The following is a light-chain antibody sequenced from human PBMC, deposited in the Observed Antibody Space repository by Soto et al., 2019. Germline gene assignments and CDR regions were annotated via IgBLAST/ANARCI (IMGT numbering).Light chain of an antibody. V-gene: IGKV1-5*03. J-gene: IGKJ4*01. Sequence: DIQLTQSPSTLSASVGDRVTITCRASQSISSRLAWYQQKPGKAPKLLIYKASSLESGVPSRFSGSGSGTEFTLTICSLQPDDFATYYCQQYNSYPLTFGGGTKVDIK. CDR2: KAS. CDR1: QSISSR. CDR3: QQYNSYPLT.